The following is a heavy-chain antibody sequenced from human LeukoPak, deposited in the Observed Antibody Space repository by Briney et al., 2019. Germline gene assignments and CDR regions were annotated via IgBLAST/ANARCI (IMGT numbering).Heavy chain of an antibody. D-gene: IGHD3-22*01. J-gene: IGHJ3*02. CDR1: GGSFSGYY. CDR3: ARVAWYYYDSRGHPAFDI. Sequence: SETLSLTCAVYGGSFSGYYWSWIRQPTGKGLEWIGEINHSGSTNYNPSLKSRVTISVDTSKNQFSLKLSSVTAADTAVYYCARVAWYYYDSRGHPAFDIWGQGTMVTVSS. CDR2: INHSGST. V-gene: IGHV4-34*01.